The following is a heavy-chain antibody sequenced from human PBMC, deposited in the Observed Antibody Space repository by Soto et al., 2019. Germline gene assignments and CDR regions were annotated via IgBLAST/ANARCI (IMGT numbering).Heavy chain of an antibody. CDR2: ISAYNGNT. Sequence: ASVKVSCKASGYTFTSYGTSWVRQAPGEGREWMGWISAYNGNTTYAQKLQGRVTMTTDTSTSTAYMGLRSLRYDDKAVYYCAREPSLYYDIVTGYPGRRWFDPWGQGTLVTVSS. J-gene: IGHJ5*02. D-gene: IGHD3-9*01. V-gene: IGHV1-18*04. CDR3: AREPSLYYDIVTGYPGRRWFDP. CDR1: GYTFTSYG.